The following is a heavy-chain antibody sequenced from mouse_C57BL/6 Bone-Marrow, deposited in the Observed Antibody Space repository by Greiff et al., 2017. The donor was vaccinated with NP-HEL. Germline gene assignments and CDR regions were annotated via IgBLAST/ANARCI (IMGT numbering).Heavy chain of an antibody. J-gene: IGHJ4*01. CDR1: GFNIKDDY. D-gene: IGHD1-1*01. V-gene: IGHV14-4*01. Sequence: EVQLQQSGAELVRPGASVKLSCTASGFNIKDDYMHWVKQRPEQGLEWIGWIDPENGDTEYASKFQGKATITADTSSNTAYLQLSSLTSEDTAVYYCTTLTVVGEYYAMDYWGQGTSVTVSS. CDR3: TTLTVVGEYYAMDY. CDR2: IDPENGDT.